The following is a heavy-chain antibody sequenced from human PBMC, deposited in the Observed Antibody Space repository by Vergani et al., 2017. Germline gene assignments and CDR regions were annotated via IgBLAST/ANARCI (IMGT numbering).Heavy chain of an antibody. D-gene: IGHD5-18*01. Sequence: EVQLLESGGNLVQPGGSLRLSCAASGFTFSDSAMHWVRQASGKGLEWLGRIRTKTYNYATTYAASLKGRFTISRDDSKNMVYLQMSSLRVEDTAIYYCAELYGDDGYSPFWGQGTLVTVSS. V-gene: IGHV3-73*01. CDR3: AELYGDDGYSPF. CDR2: IRTKTYNYAT. CDR1: GFTFSDSA. J-gene: IGHJ4*02.